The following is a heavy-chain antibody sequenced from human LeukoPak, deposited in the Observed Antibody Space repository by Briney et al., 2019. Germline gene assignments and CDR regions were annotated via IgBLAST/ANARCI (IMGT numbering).Heavy chain of an antibody. CDR3: AKRPAAPEFDY. J-gene: IGHJ4*02. Sequence: GGSLRLSCAASGFSVRTTYMSWVRQAPGKRLEWVSVLYTGGGTDHADSVKGRFTISRDNSKNTLYLQMNSLRAEDTAVYYCAKRPAAPEFDYWGQGTLVTVSS. V-gene: IGHV3-53*01. D-gene: IGHD2-2*01. CDR1: GFSVRTTY. CDR2: LYTGGGT.